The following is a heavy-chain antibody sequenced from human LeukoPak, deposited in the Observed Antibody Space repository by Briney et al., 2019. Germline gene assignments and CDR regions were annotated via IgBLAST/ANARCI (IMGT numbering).Heavy chain of an antibody. CDR3: ATAAAPFDY. D-gene: IGHD6-13*01. J-gene: IGHJ4*02. V-gene: IGHV3-7*01. Sequence: GGSLRLSCAASGFTFSSYWMSWVRQAPGKGLEWVANIKQDGSEKYYVDSVKGRFTISRDNSKNTLYLQMNSLRADDTAVYYCATAAAPFDYWGQGTLVTVSS. CDR1: GFTFSSYW. CDR2: IKQDGSEK.